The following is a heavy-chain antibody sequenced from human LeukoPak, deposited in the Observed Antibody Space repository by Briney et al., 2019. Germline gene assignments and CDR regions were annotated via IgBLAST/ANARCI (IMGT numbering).Heavy chain of an antibody. J-gene: IGHJ4*02. V-gene: IGHV4-59*01. D-gene: IGHD3-10*01. CDR2: IYYSGST. CDR1: GGSISSYY. Sequence: PSETLSLTCTVSGGSISSYYWSWIRQPPGKGLEWIGYIYYSGSTNYNPSLKSRVTISVDTSKNQFSLKLSSVTAADTAVYYCARMGGSGSLDYWAREPWSPSPQ. CDR3: ARMGGSGSLDY.